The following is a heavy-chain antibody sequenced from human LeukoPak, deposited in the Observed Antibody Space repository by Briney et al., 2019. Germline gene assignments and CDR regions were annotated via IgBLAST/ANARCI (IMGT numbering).Heavy chain of an antibody. J-gene: IGHJ4*02. CDR3: ARGAGGSSYYFDY. D-gene: IGHD1-26*01. CDR1: GFTFTSSA. V-gene: IGHV1-58*02. CDR2: IVVGSGNT. Sequence: ASVKVSCKASGFTFTSSAMQWVRQARGQRLEWIGWIVVGSGNTNYAQKFQERVTITRDMSTSTAYMELRSLRSDDTALYYCARGAGGSSYYFDYWGQGTLVTVSS.